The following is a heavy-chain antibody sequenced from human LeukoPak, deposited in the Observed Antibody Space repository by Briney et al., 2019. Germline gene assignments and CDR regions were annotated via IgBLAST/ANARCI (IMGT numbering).Heavy chain of an antibody. Sequence: GGSLRLSCAASGFTVSSNFMSWVRQAPGKGLEWVSVIYGDIGTYYADSVKGRFTISRDNSKNTLYLQMNSLRAEDTAVYYCAELGITMIGGVWGKGTTVTISS. J-gene: IGHJ6*04. CDR1: GFTVSSNF. CDR2: IYGDIGT. V-gene: IGHV3-66*01. CDR3: AELGITMIGGV. D-gene: IGHD3-10*02.